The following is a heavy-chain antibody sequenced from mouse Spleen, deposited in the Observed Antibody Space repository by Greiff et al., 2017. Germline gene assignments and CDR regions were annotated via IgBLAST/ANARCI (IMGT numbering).Heavy chain of an antibody. CDR1: GFSLTNYG. CDR3: ASDLMVTEWFGY. D-gene: IGHD2-1*01. Sequence: QVQLKQSGPGLVAPSQSLSITCTVSGFSLTNYGVDWVRQSPGRGLEWLGVIWGGGSTNYNSALKSRLSISKDNSKNQVFLKMSSLQTDDTAMYYCASDLMVTEWFGYWGQGTLVTVSA. V-gene: IGHV2-6*01. CDR2: IWGGGST. J-gene: IGHJ3*01.